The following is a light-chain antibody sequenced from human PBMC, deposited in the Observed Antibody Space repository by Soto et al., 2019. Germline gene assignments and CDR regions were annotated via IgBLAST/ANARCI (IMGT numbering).Light chain of an antibody. CDR1: QSTNY. CDR2: GSS. V-gene: IGKV3-20*01. J-gene: IGKJ1*01. CDR3: QRYGRSQWT. Sequence: GTLSLSPWEKASLSCMASQSTNYLTWYQQKPGQAPRLLIYGSSTRAPGTPDRFSASGSGTDFNLTINTLEPEDFAVYFCQRYGRSQWTFGQGTKVDIK.